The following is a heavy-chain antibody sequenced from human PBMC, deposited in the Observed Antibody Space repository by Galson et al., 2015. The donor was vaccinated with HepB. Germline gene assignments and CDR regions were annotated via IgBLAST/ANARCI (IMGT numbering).Heavy chain of an antibody. V-gene: IGHV3-23*01. Sequence: SLRLSCAGSGFIFRHHAMAWIRQAPGKGLEWVSGINGCGSTRSYSDAVKGRFSISGDNSKDTVFLQMDNLRAEDTAVYDCVKEGSWFGGDWFDPWGQGALVTVS. D-gene: IGHD3-16*01. CDR1: GFIFRHHA. CDR2: INGCGSTR. CDR3: VKEGSWFGGDWFDP. J-gene: IGHJ5*02.